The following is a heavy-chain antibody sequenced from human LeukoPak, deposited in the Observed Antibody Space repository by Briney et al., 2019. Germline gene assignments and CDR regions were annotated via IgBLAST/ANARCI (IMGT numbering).Heavy chain of an antibody. D-gene: IGHD3-22*01. CDR3: ARGFPPRRNYDTRGYYSYHFDY. CDR1: GYIFTSYG. V-gene: IGHV1-18*01. J-gene: IGHJ4*02. CDR2: ISTYNGNT. Sequence: ASVKVSCKASGYIFTSYGISWVRQAPGQGLEWMGWISTYNGNTKYAQNLQGRVTMTTDTSTSTAYMELRTLRSDDTAVYYCARGFPPRRNYDTRGYYSYHFDYWGQGTLVTVSS.